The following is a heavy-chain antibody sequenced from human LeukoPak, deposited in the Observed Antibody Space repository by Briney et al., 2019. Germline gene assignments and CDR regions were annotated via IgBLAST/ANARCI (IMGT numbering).Heavy chain of an antibody. Sequence: GGSLRLSCAASGFSFSRSWMTWVRQAPGKGLEFVANINQDGSINNHVGSVKGRFTISRDNAKNSVYLQMISLRDEDTAVYYCARDRASGALDYWGQGTLVTVSS. D-gene: IGHD1-26*01. CDR1: GFSFSRSW. V-gene: IGHV3-7*01. CDR2: INQDGSIN. J-gene: IGHJ4*02. CDR3: ARDRASGALDY.